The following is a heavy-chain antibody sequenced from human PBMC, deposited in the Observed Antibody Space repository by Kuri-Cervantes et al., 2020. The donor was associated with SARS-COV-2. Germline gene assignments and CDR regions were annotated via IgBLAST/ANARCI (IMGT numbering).Heavy chain of an antibody. CDR2: VRGKANNYAT. Sequence: GESLKISCEVSGFLFSASAIHWVRQASGKGLEWVGRVRGKANNYATAYAASVKGRFTISRDDSKNMAYLQMNSLRAEDTAVYYCARGPYYDFWSGYHTPNWFGPWGQGTLVTVSS. D-gene: IGHD3-3*01. CDR1: GFLFSASA. CDR3: ARGPYYDFWSGYHTPNWFGP. V-gene: IGHV3-73*01. J-gene: IGHJ5*02.